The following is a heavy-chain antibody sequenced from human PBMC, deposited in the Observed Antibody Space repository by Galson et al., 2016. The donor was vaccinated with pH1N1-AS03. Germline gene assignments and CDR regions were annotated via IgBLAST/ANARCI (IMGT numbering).Heavy chain of an antibody. CDR1: GFTFSTYC. Sequence: SLRLSCAASGFTFSTYCMSWVRQAPGKGLEWVANIKQDGSEKFYVDSLKGRFTISRDNAKNSLYLQLSSLRAEDTAIYYCARGAPGGHRQSPLCNWGQGTLVTVSS. V-gene: IGHV3-7*01. CDR3: ARGAPGGHRQSPLCN. CDR2: IKQDGSEK. D-gene: IGHD1-14*01. J-gene: IGHJ4*02.